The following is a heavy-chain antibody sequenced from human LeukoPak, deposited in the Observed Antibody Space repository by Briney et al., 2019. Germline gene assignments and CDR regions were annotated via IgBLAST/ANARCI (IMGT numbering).Heavy chain of an antibody. CDR2: ISSSSSYI. CDR1: GFTFSSYS. J-gene: IGHJ4*02. CDR3: ARGIGSYVPSVFDY. Sequence: PGGSLRLSCAASGFTFSSYSMNWVRQAPGKGLEWVSSISSSSSYIYYADSVKGRFNISRDNAKHSLYVQKKSLRAEDTAVYYCARGIGSYVPSVFDYWGQGTLVTVSS. D-gene: IGHD1-26*01. V-gene: IGHV3-21*01.